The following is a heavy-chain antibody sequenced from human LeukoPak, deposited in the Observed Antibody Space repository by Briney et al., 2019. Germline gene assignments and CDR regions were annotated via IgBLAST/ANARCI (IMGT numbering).Heavy chain of an antibody. CDR2: IYTSGST. CDR1: GGSVSSYY. V-gene: IGHV4-4*09. CDR3: ARHGPVAGFDY. Sequence: PSETLSLTCTVSGGSVSSYYWSWIRQPPGKGLEWIGYIYTSGSTNYNPSLKSRVTISVDTSKNQFSLKLSSVTAADTAVYYCARHGPVAGFDYWGQGTLVTVSS. J-gene: IGHJ4*02. D-gene: IGHD6-19*01.